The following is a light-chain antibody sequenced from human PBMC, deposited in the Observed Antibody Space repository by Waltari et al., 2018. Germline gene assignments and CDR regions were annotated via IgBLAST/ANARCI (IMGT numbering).Light chain of an antibody. J-gene: IGKJ2*01. CDR3: MQGSHWPRT. CDR1: QSTVHSDGNTY. Sequence: DVVLTQSPLFLPVTLGQPASMSCRSSQSTVHSDGNTYLNWFHQRPGRSPRRLIYKISRRESGVPDRVSGSGSGTDFTLKISRVEAEDVGVYYCMQGSHWPRTFGQGTKLEI. V-gene: IGKV2-30*02. CDR2: KIS.